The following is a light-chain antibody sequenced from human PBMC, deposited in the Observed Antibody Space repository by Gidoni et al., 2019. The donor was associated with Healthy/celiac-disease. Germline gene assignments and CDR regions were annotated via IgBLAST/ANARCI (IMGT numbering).Light chain of an antibody. J-gene: IGKJ3*01. Sequence: DIQMTQSPSSLSASVGDRVTITCQASQYISNYLNWYQQKPGKAPKLLIDDASNLETGVPSRFSGSGSGTDFTFTISSLQPEDIATYYCQQDDNRPFTVGPGTKVDIK. CDR1: QYISNY. CDR3: QQDDNRPFT. V-gene: IGKV1-33*01. CDR2: DAS.